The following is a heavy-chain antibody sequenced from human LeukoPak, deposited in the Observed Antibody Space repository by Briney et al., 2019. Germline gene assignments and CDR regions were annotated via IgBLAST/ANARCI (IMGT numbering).Heavy chain of an antibody. J-gene: IGHJ6*03. D-gene: IGHD6-25*01. CDR3: ARCPDSSASYYYYYYMGV. V-gene: IGHV4-4*09. CDR2: IYTSGST. CDR1: GGSISNYY. Sequence: SETLSLTCTVSGGSISNYYWSWIRQPPGKGLEWIGYIYTSGSTNYNPSLKSRVTISVDTSKNQFSLNLSSVTAADTAVYYCARCPDSSASYYYYYYMGVWGKGTTVTVSS.